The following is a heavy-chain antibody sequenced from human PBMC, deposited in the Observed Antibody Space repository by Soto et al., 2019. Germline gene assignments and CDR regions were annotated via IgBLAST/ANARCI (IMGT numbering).Heavy chain of an antibody. CDR3: ARAEAIVVVPAAHYYYGMDV. CDR2: INHSGTT. J-gene: IGHJ6*02. V-gene: IGHV4-34*01. D-gene: IGHD2-2*01. CDR1: GGSFRGCY. Sequence: ASETLSLTCGFYGGSFRGCYWSLIRQPPGKGLGWIGEINHSGTTNYNPSLKSQFTISVDTSKNHFSLKLSSVTAADTAVYYCARAEAIVVVPAAHYYYGMDVWGQGTTVTVSS.